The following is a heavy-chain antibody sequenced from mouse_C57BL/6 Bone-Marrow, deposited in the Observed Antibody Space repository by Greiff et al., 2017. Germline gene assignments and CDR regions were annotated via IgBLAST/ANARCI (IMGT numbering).Heavy chain of an antibody. CDR1: GYSFTDYN. V-gene: IGHV1-39*01. D-gene: IGHD2-4*01. J-gene: IGHJ4*01. CDR3: ARGYDYDYAMDY. Sequence: VQLQQSGPELVKPGASVKISCKASGYSFTDYNMNWVKQSNGKSLEWIGVINPNYGTTSYNQKFKGKATLTVDQSSHTAYMQLNSLTSEYSAVYYFARGYDYDYAMDYWGQGTSVTVSS. CDR2: INPNYGTT.